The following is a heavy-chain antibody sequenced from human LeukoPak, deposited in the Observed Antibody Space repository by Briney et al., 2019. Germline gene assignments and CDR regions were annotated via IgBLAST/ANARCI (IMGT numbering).Heavy chain of an antibody. CDR2: VYYTGST. CDR1: GGSISSYY. D-gene: IGHD3-10*01. CDR3: ARVDYYGSGSYRYYYYMDV. V-gene: IGHV4-59*01. J-gene: IGHJ6*03. Sequence: PSETLSLTCTVSGGSISSYYWSWVRQPPGKGLEWIGFVYYTGSTNYSPSLKSRVTISVDTTKNQFSLKLSSVTAADTAVYYCARVDYYGSGSYRYYYYMDVWGKGTTVTISS.